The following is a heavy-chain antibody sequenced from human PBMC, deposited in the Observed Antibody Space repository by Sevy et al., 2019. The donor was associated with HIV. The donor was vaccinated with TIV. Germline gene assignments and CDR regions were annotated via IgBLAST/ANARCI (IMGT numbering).Heavy chain of an antibody. Sequence: GGSLRLSCAASGFTFSDYGMNWFRQAPGRGLEWVAVISYDGSNKYYSVSVKGRFTISRDNSKDTLFLQMNSLRAEDTAVYYCAKVRCRFCGGGSFYYFDNWGQGTLVTVSS. CDR2: ISYDGSNK. J-gene: IGHJ4*02. D-gene: IGHD2-15*01. CDR3: AKVRCRFCGGGSFYYFDN. V-gene: IGHV3-30*18. CDR1: GFTFSDYG.